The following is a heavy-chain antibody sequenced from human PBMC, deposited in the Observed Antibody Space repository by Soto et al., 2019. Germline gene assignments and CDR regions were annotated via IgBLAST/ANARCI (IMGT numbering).Heavy chain of an antibody. CDR2: ISAYNGNT. V-gene: IGHV1-18*01. J-gene: IGHJ4*02. CDR3: ARAYRITMIVVVTPFDY. Sequence: ASVKVSCKASGDTFSGYSISWVRQAPGQGLEWMGWISAYNGNTNYAQKFQGRVTMTTDTSTSTAYMELRSLRSDDTAVYYCARAYRITMIVVVTPFDYWGQGTLVTVSS. D-gene: IGHD3-22*01. CDR1: GDTFSGYS.